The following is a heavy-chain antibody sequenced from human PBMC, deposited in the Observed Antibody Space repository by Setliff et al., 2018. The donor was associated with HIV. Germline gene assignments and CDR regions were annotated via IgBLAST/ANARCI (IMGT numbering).Heavy chain of an antibody. CDR3: ARAKTIGSSALFLDP. Sequence: SETLSLICTVSGGSISSSSSYWGWIRPPPGKGLEWIGSISYSGSTYYNPSLKSRVTISVDTSKNQFSLKLSSVTAADTATYYCARAKTIGSSALFLDPWGQGTPVTVSS. CDR2: ISYSGST. J-gene: IGHJ5*02. V-gene: IGHV4-39*01. CDR1: GGSISSSSSY. D-gene: IGHD2-2*03.